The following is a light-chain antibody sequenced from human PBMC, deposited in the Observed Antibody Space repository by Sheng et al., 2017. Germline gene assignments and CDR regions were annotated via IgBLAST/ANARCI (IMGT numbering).Light chain of an antibody. CDR2: ATS. V-gene: IGKV1-NL1*01. CDR1: QGISGS. J-gene: IGKJ4*01. Sequence: DIQLTQSPSSLSASLGDRVTLTCRASQGISGSLAWYQQKPGKGPKLLVYATSRLDSGVPSRFSGSGSGTDYTLTISDLQPEDFATYYCQQYYSRPTLTFGGGTKV. CDR3: QQYYSRPTLT.